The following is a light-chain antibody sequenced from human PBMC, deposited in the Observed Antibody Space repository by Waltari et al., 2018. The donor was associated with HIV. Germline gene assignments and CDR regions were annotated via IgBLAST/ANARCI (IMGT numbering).Light chain of an antibody. Sequence: SYELTQPPSVSVSPGQTAKITCSGDALPNQYAHWYQQKPGQAPLLVIYKDTQRPSGIPERFSRSHSGTTVTLTISGVQAEDEADYYCESADNSGTYWVFGGGTKLSVL. V-gene: IGLV3-25*03. CDR1: ALPNQY. J-gene: IGLJ3*02. CDR2: KDT. CDR3: ESADNSGTYWV.